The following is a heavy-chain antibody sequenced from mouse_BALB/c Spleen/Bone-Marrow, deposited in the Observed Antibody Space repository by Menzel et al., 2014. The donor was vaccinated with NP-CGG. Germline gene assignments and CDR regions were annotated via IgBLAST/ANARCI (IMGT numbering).Heavy chain of an antibody. CDR3: ARWEYYAMDY. J-gene: IGHJ4*01. D-gene: IGHD4-1*01. CDR1: GFNINDTY. V-gene: IGHV14-3*02. CDR2: IDPANGNT. Sequence: VQLQQSGAEPVKPGASVKLSCTASGFNINDTYMHWVKQRPEQGLEWIGRIDPANGNTKYDPKFQGKATITADTSSNTAYLQLSSLTSEDTAVYYCARWEYYAMDYWGQGTSVTVSS.